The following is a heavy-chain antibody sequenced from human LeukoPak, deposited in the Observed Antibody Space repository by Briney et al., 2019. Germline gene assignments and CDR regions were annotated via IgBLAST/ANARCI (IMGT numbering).Heavy chain of an antibody. J-gene: IGHJ4*02. CDR2: VSGSGDST. V-gene: IGHV3-23*01. CDR1: GFNFTSYG. CDR3: AKGIDY. Sequence: GGSLRLSCAASGFNFTSYGMSWVRQAPGKGLEWVSSVSGSGDSTYYADSVKGRFTISRDNSKKTLSLQMSSLRAEDTALYYCAKGIDYWGQGTLVTVSS.